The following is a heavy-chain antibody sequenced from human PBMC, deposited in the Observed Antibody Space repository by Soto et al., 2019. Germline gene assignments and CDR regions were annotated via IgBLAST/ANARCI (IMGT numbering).Heavy chain of an antibody. CDR1: GSIVIISV. CDR2: IWHDGSEI. D-gene: IGHD3-3*01. CDR3: AKDKTGGYYDFWSGYYLTNN. J-gene: IGHJ4*02. V-gene: IGHV3-33*06. Sequence: CGSIVIISVLAGACQATSKGLEWVAVIWHDGSEIYYADSVKGRFTISRDNSKNTLYLQMNSLRAEDTAVYYCAKDKTGGYYDFWSGYYLTNNWGQGTLVTVSS.